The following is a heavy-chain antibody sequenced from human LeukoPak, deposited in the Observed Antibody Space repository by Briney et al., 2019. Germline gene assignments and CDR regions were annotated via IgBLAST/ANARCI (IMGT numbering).Heavy chain of an antibody. J-gene: IGHJ4*02. CDR3: AKDGRGYDILTGPLGY. CDR2: IRYDGSNK. D-gene: IGHD3-9*01. CDR1: GFTFSSYG. V-gene: IGHV3-30*02. Sequence: PGGSLRLSCAASGFTFSSYGMRWVRQAPGKGLEWVAFIRYDGSNKYYADSVKGRFTISRDNSKNTLYLQMNSLRAEDTAVYYCAKDGRGYDILTGPLGYWDQGTLVTVSS.